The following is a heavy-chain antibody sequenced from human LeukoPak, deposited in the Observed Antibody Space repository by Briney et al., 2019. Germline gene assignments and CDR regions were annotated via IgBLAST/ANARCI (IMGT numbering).Heavy chain of an antibody. CDR2: VYYSGNT. CDR3: ARETTHYYYMDF. D-gene: IGHD1-7*01. Sequence: SETLSLTCTVSGGSISSSSYYWGWIRQPPGKGLEWIGYVYYSGNTYYNPSLKSRVTISVDTSKNQFSLKLSSVTAADTAVYYCARETTHYYYMDFWGKGTTVTVSS. V-gene: IGHV4-30-4*08. J-gene: IGHJ6*03. CDR1: GGSISSSSYY.